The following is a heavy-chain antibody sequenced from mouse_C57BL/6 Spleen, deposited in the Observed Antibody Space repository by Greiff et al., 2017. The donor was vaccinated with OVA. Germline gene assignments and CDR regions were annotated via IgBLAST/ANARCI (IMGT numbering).Heavy chain of an antibody. D-gene: IGHD2-2*01. CDR2: ISYDGSN. CDR3: ARYGYDGAYYFDY. CDR1: GYSITSGYY. J-gene: IGHJ2*01. V-gene: IGHV3-6*01. Sequence: EVHLVESGPGLVKPSQSLSLTCSVTGYSITSGYYWNWIRQFPGNKLEWMGYISYDGSNNYNPSLKNRISITRDTSKNQFFLKLNSVTTEDTATYYCARYGYDGAYYFDYWGQGTTLTVSS.